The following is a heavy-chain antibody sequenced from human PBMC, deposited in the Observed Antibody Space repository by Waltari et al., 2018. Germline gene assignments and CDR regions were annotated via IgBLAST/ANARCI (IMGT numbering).Heavy chain of an antibody. J-gene: IGHJ5*02. V-gene: IGHV3-23*01. CDR1: GFTFSNYA. CDR3: AKGKASGLVDWFDP. Sequence: EVQLLESGGGLVQPGGSLRLSCAASGFTFSNYAMMWVRQAPGKELESVSSITGGGGATFYADSVKGRFTISRDNSKNTLYVQMHSLRVDDSAIYYCAKGKASGLVDWFDPWGQGTLVTVSS. D-gene: IGHD6-19*01. CDR2: ITGGGGAT.